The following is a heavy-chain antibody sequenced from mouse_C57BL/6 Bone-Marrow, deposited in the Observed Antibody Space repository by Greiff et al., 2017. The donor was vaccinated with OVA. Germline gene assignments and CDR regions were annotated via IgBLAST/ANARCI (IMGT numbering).Heavy chain of an antibody. D-gene: IGHD3-2*02. J-gene: IGHJ3*01. CDR2: IDPSDSET. V-gene: IGHV1-52*01. CDR1: GYTFTIYW. CDR3: ARMGTAQATWAWFAY. Sequence: QVQLQQPGAELVRPGSSVKLSCKASGYTFTIYWMHWVKQRPIQGLEWIGNIDPSDSETHYNQKFKDKATLTVDKSSSTAYMQLSSLTSEDSAVYYCARMGTAQATWAWFAYWGQGTLVTVSA.